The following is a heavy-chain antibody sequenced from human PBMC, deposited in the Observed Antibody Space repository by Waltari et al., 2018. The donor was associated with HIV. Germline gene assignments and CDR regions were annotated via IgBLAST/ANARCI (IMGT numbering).Heavy chain of an antibody. V-gene: IGHV4-4*02. Sequence: QVRLQESGPGLVKPSGTLSLTCVVASGAIRSSNCWSWVRQPPGKVLEWIGEICHSGTTNYNPSFKSRIDMSIDQSDNQFSLVLESVTAADTATYFCARARPLLTTWAGVYDIWGQGTMVIVSS. J-gene: IGHJ3*02. CDR1: SGAIRSSNC. D-gene: IGHD4-4*01. CDR2: ICHSGTT. CDR3: ARARPLLTTWAGVYDI.